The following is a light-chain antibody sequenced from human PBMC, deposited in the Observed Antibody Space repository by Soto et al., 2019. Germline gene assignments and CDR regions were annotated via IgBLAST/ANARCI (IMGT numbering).Light chain of an antibody. Sequence: QSVLTQPPSASGTPGQRVTISCSGSSSNIGSNTVNWYQQLPGTAPKVLIYSNNQRPSGVPDRFSGSKSGTSASLAISGLQSEDEPDYYCAAWDDSLNGVIFGGGTKLTVL. CDR1: SSNIGSNT. J-gene: IGLJ2*01. CDR3: AAWDDSLNGVI. CDR2: SNN. V-gene: IGLV1-44*01.